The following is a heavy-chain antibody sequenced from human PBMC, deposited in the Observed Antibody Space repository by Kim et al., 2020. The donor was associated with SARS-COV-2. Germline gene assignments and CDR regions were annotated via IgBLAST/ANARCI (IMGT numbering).Heavy chain of an antibody. CDR1: GYTFTSYG. D-gene: IGHD3-16*02. V-gene: IGHV1-18*01. CDR3: ARHAITFGGVIGFGDY. Sequence: ASVKVSCKASGYTFTSYGISWVRQAPGQGLEWMGWISAYNGNTNYVQKLQGRVTMTTDTSTSTAYMELRSLRSDDTAVYYCARHAITFGGVIGFGDYWGQGTLVTVSS. CDR2: ISAYNGNT. J-gene: IGHJ4*02.